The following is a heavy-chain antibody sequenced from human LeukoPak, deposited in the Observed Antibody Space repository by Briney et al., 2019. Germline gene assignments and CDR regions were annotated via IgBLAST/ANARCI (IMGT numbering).Heavy chain of an antibody. CDR3: ARENQYSSPLLIDY. CDR2: INPNSGGT. J-gene: IGHJ4*02. D-gene: IGHD6-6*01. Sequence: ASVKVSFTASGYSFTDYYIHWVRQAPGQGLEWVGWINPNSGGTHYAQKFQGRVTMTRDTSISTAYMDLSRLRSDDTAVYYCARENQYSSPLLIDYWGQGTLVTVSS. CDR1: GYSFTDYY. V-gene: IGHV1-2*02.